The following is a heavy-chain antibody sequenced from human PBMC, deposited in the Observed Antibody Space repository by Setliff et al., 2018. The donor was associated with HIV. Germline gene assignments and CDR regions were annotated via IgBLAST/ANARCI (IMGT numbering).Heavy chain of an antibody. Sequence: SETLPLTCSVSGASINSHYWSWVRQPPGKGLEWIGYVFYTGTTTYNTSLKSRVTISVDRSQNQFFLKLKSVTATDTAVYYCARHARYGVFLWGQGSRVTVSS. CDR3: ARHARYGVFL. J-gene: IGHJ4*02. CDR2: VFYTGTT. D-gene: IGHD5-18*01. V-gene: IGHV4-59*08. CDR1: GASINSHY.